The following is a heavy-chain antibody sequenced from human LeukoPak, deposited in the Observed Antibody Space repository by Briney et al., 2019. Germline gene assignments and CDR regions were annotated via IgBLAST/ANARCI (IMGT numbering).Heavy chain of an antibody. CDR2: INHSGST. CDR3: ARNRPVRGSRTTPFDY. CDR1: GGSISSYY. J-gene: IGHJ4*02. V-gene: IGHV4-34*01. D-gene: IGHD3-10*01. Sequence: SETLSLTCTVSGGSISSYYWSWIRQPPGKGLEWIGEINHSGSTNYNPSLKSRVTISVDTSKNQFSLKLSSVTAADTAVYYCARNRPVRGSRTTPFDYWGQGTLVTVSS.